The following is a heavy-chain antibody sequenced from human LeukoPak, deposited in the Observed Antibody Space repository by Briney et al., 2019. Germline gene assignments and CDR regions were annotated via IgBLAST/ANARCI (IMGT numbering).Heavy chain of an antibody. J-gene: IGHJ4*02. V-gene: IGHV4-34*01. CDR3: ARGFKYSYGYPLTYFDY. D-gene: IGHD5-18*01. CDR1: GGSFSGYY. Sequence: SETLSLTCAVYGGSFSGYYWSWIRQPPGKGLEWIGEINHSGSTNYNPSLKSRVTISVDTSKNQFSLKLSSVTAADTAVYYCARGFKYSYGYPLTYFDYWDQGTLVTVSS. CDR2: INHSGST.